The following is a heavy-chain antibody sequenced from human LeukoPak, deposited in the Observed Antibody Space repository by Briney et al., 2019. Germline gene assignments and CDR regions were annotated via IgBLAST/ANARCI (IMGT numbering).Heavy chain of an antibody. CDR1: GYTFTGYY. D-gene: IGHD5-12*01. J-gene: IGHJ6*03. CDR2: INPNSGGT. V-gene: IGHV1-2*02. CDR3: ARLYSGYGNYYYYMDV. Sequence: ASVKVSCKASGYTFTGYYMHWVRQAPGQGLEWMRWINPNSGGTSYAQKFQGRVTMTGDTSISTAYMELSSLRSDDTAVYYCARLYSGYGNYYYYMDVWGKGTTVTVSS.